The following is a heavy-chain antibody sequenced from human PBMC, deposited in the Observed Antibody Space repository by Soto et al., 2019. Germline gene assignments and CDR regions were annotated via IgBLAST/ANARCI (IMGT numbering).Heavy chain of an antibody. D-gene: IGHD4-17*01. J-gene: IGHJ4*02. V-gene: IGHV1-69*04. CDR2: IIPILGIA. CDR1: GGTFSSYT. Sequence: SVKVSCKASGGTFSSYTISWVRQAPGQGLEWMGRIIPILGIANYAQKLQGRVTMTTDTSTSTAYMELRSLRSDDTAVYYCARDLHGDPYYWGQGTLVTVSS. CDR3: ARDLHGDPYY.